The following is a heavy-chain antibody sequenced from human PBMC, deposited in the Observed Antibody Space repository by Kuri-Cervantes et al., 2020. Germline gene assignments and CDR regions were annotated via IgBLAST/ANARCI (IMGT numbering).Heavy chain of an antibody. CDR3: ARVYGDYELGI. D-gene: IGHD4-17*01. J-gene: IGHJ3*02. CDR1: GFTFSSYA. CDR2: ISYDGSNK. V-gene: IGHV3-30*01. Sequence: GESLKISCAASGFTFSSYAMHWVRQAPGKGLEWVAVISYDGSNKYYADSVKGRFTISRDNPKNTLYLQMNSLRAEDTAVYYCARVYGDYELGIWGQGTMVTVSS.